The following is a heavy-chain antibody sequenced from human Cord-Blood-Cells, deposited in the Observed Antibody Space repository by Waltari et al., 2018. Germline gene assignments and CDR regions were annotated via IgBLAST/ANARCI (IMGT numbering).Heavy chain of an antibody. D-gene: IGHD1-26*01. V-gene: IGHV1-24*01. CDR2: FDPEDGET. Sequence: QVQLVQSGAEVQKPGASVKVSCKVSGYPLTDLSMHWVRQAPGKGLEWMGGFDPEDGETIYAQKFQGRVTMTEDTSTDTAYMELSSLRSEDTAVYYCATAVSIRIVGATDAFDIWGQGTMVTVSS. J-gene: IGHJ3*02. CDR3: ATAVSIRIVGATDAFDI. CDR1: GYPLTDLS.